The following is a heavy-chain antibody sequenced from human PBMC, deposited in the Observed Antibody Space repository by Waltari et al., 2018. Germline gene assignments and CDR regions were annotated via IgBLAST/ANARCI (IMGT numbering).Heavy chain of an antibody. V-gene: IGHV1-69-2*01. CDR1: GYTFSDYY. CDR2: VDPEDGQA. D-gene: IGHD3-10*01. J-gene: IGHJ3*01. CDR3: ATALGDNTSASRPFHL. Sequence: EVQLRQSGAELRKPGTPVKISRKASGYTFSDYYIHWVQQAPGKGLQWVGLVDPEDGQAIYSEKFPGRVPIPAHTSTDTACLELTSLTSEDTAVFYCATALGDNTSASRPFHLWGQGTVITVSS.